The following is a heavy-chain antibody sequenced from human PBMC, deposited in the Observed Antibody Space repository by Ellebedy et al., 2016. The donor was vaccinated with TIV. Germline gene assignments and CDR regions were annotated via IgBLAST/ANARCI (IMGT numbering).Heavy chain of an antibody. CDR1: GYSFTSYW. CDR2: IYPGDSDT. D-gene: IGHD2-2*01. J-gene: IGHJ4*02. Sequence: GESLKISCKGSGYSFTSYWIGWVRQMPGKGLEWMGIIYPGDSDTRYSPSFQGQVTISADKSISTAYLQWSSLKASDTAMYYCARLGTDPNCSSTSCYASNFDYWGQGTLVTVSS. V-gene: IGHV5-51*01. CDR3: ARLGTDPNCSSTSCYASNFDY.